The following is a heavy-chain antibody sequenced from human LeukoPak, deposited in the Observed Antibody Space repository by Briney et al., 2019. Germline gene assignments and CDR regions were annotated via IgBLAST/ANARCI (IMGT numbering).Heavy chain of an antibody. CDR3: ARSQPLYSAWWGYFDY. CDR1: GFTFSSYA. CDR2: ISYDGSNK. D-gene: IGHD5-12*01. J-gene: IGHJ4*02. V-gene: IGHV3-30-3*01. Sequence: PGRSLRLSCAASGFTFSSYAMHWVRQAPGKGLEWVAVISYDGSNKYYADSVKGRFTISRDNSKNTLYLQMNSLRAEDTAVYYCARSQPLYSAWWGYFDYWGQGTLVTVSS.